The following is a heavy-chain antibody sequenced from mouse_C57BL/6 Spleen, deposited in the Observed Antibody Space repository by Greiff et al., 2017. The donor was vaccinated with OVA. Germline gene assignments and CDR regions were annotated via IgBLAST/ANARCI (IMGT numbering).Heavy chain of an antibody. CDR1: GYTFTDYY. Sequence: VQLQQSGPELVKPGASVKISCKASGYTFTDYYMNWVKQSHGKSLEWIGDINPNNGGTSYNQKFKGKATLTVDKSSSTAYMELRSLTSEDSAVYYCARPYYYGSRYAMDYWGQGTSVTVSS. D-gene: IGHD1-1*01. J-gene: IGHJ4*01. V-gene: IGHV1-26*01. CDR3: ARPYYYGSRYAMDY. CDR2: INPNNGGT.